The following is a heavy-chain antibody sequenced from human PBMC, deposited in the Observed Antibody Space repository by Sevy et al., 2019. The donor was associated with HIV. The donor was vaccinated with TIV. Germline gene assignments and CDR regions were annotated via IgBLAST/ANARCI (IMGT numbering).Heavy chain of an antibody. V-gene: IGHV3-20*01. CDR1: GFTFDDYG. J-gene: IGHJ4*02. Sequence: GGSLRLSCAASGFTFDDYGMTWVRQAPGKGLEWVSGINWNGGHTGYADSVKGRFTISRDNAKNSLYLQMNSLRAEDTALYHCARRIRYDSSGYGFYFDHWGQGTLVTVSS. CDR3: ARRIRYDSSGYGFYFDH. CDR2: INWNGGHT. D-gene: IGHD3-22*01.